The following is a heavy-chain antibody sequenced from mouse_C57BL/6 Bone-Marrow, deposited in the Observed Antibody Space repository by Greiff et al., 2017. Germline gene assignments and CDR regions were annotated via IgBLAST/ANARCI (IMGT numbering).Heavy chain of an antibody. D-gene: IGHD1-1*01. CDR3: ARPYYYGSSHEGFAY. CDR1: GYSFTDYN. J-gene: IGHJ3*01. CDR2: INPNYGTT. V-gene: IGHV1-39*01. Sequence: VQLQQSGPELVKPGASVKISCKASGYSFTDYNMNWVKQSNGKSLEWIGVINPNYGTTSYNQKFKGKATLTVDQSSSTAYMQLNSLTSEDSAVYYGARPYYYGSSHEGFAYWGQGTLVTVSA.